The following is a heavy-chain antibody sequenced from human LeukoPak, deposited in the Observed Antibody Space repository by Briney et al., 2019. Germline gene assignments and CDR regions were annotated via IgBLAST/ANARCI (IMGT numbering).Heavy chain of an antibody. V-gene: IGHV3-20*04. CDR2: INWNGGST. CDR3: VRDTDWSFDY. J-gene: IGHJ4*02. CDR1: GCTFDDYG. Sequence: GGSLRLSCAASGCTFDDYGMSWVRQAPGKGLEWVSGINWNGGSTGYADSVKCRFTISRDTAEKSLFLQMNSLRVEDTALYYCVRDTDWSFDYWGQGILVTVSS. D-gene: IGHD2-21*01.